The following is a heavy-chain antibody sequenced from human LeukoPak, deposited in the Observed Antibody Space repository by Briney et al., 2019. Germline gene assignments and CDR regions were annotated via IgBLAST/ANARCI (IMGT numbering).Heavy chain of an antibody. CDR1: GYTFTSYD. Sequence: ASVKVSCKASGYTFTSYDINWVRQATGQGLEWMGWMNPNSGNTGYAQKFQGRVTMTRNTSISTAYMELSSLRSEDTAVYYCARDSRVVRGVIILEGAFDIWGQGTMVTVSS. D-gene: IGHD3-10*01. CDR3: ARDSRVVRGVIILEGAFDI. J-gene: IGHJ3*02. CDR2: MNPNSGNT. V-gene: IGHV1-8*01.